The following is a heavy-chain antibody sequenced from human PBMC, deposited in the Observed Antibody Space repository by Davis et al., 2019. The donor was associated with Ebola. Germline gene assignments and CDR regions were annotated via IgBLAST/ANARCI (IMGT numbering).Heavy chain of an antibody. Sequence: GGSLRLSCKASGFTFGDYAMSWVRQAPGKGLEWVGFIRSKAYGGTTEYAASVKGRFTISRDDSKSIAYLQMNSLKTEDTAVYYCTRDSPGGDYSTWGQGTLVTVSS. D-gene: IGHD4-17*01. J-gene: IGHJ5*02. V-gene: IGHV3-49*04. CDR2: IRSKAYGGTT. CDR3: TRDSPGGDYST. CDR1: GFTFGDYA.